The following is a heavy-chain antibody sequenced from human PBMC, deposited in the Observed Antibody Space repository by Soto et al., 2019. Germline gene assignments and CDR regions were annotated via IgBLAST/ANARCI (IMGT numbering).Heavy chain of an antibody. CDR3: AKDRNYPRDQFHY. D-gene: IGHD1-7*01. CDR1: GFTFSTYA. CDR2: ISANGQGI. J-gene: IGHJ4*02. V-gene: IGHV3-23*01. Sequence: SLRLSCAASGFTFSTYALSWVRQAPGKGLEWVSAISANGQGIYYADSVRGRFTISRDNSKNTIFLHMDSLRAEDTAVYYCAKDRNYPRDQFHYWGQGTLVTVSS.